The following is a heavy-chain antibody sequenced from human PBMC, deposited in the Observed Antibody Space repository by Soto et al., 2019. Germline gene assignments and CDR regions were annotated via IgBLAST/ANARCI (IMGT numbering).Heavy chain of an antibody. CDR3: AKDRNYPRDQFHY. D-gene: IGHD1-7*01. CDR1: GFTFSTYA. CDR2: ISANGQGI. J-gene: IGHJ4*02. V-gene: IGHV3-23*01. Sequence: SLRLSCAASGFTFSTYALSWVRQAPGKGLEWVSAISANGQGIYYADSVRGRFTISRDNSKNTIFLHMDSLRAEDTAVYYCAKDRNYPRDQFHYWGQGTLVTVSS.